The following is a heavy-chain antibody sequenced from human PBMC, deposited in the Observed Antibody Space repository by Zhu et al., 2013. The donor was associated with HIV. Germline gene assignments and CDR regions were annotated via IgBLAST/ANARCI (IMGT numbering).Heavy chain of an antibody. Sequence: QVQLVQSGAEVKKPGASVKVSCKASGYTFTSYDINWVRQATGQGLEWMGWMNPNSGNTGYAQKFQGRVTMTRNTSISTAYMELSSLRSEDTAVYYCARGGETYYYDSSGYLGSCWGQGTLVTVSS. CDR3: ARGGETYYYDSSGYLGSC. CDR2: MNPNSGNT. J-gene: IGHJ4*02. D-gene: IGHD3-22*01. V-gene: IGHV1-8*01. CDR1: GYTFTSYD.